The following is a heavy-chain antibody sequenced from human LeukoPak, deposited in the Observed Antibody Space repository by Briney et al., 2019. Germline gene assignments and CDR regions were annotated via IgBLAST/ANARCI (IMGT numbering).Heavy chain of an antibody. Sequence: GGSLRLSCAASGFTFSIYAMSWVRQAPGKGLEWVSAISGSGGSTYYADSVKGRFTISRDNSKNTLYLQMNSLRAEDTAVYYCAKAKLLWFGETRYYFDYWGQGTLVTVSS. CDR2: ISGSGGST. V-gene: IGHV3-23*01. J-gene: IGHJ4*02. D-gene: IGHD3-10*01. CDR1: GFTFSIYA. CDR3: AKAKLLWFGETRYYFDY.